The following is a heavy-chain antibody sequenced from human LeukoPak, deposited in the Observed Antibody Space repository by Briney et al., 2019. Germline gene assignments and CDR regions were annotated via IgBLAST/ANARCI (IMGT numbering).Heavy chain of an antibody. CDR2: ISDDGSNK. J-gene: IGHJ3*02. Sequence: PGGSLRLSCAASGFTFSDYYMSWIRQAPGKGLEWVAVISDDGSNKYYADSVQGRFTISRDNSKNTLYLQMNSLTAEDTAVYYCARGAPRDAFDIWGQGTMVTVSS. CDR1: GFTFSDYY. CDR3: ARGAPRDAFDI. V-gene: IGHV3-30-3*01.